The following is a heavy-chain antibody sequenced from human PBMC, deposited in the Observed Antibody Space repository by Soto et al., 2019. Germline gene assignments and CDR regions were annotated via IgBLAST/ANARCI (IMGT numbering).Heavy chain of an antibody. D-gene: IGHD3-3*01. Sequence: ASVKVSCKASGYTFTSYDINWVRQATGQGLEWMGWMNPNSGNTGYAQKFQGRVTMTRNTSISTAYMELSSLRSEDTAVYYCARAFVTIFGVVTLAFDYWGQGTLVTSPQ. CDR1: GYTFTSYD. CDR2: MNPNSGNT. CDR3: ARAFVTIFGVVTLAFDY. V-gene: IGHV1-8*01. J-gene: IGHJ4*02.